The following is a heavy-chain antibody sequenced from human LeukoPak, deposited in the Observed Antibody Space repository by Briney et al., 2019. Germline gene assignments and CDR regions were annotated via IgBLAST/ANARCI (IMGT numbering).Heavy chain of an antibody. CDR2: ISSGGGTI. J-gene: IGHJ4*02. D-gene: IGHD2-8*02. CDR3: ASDMGVFTGGIRACD. V-gene: IGHV3-48*03. Sequence: GGTLRLSCAASGFTFSSHEMNWVRQAPGQGLEWVSYISSGGGTIQYADSVKGTFTISRDNAKNSVYLKMKRLRAEDTAVYYCASDMGVFTGGIRACDWGQGTQVTV. CDR1: GFTFSSHE.